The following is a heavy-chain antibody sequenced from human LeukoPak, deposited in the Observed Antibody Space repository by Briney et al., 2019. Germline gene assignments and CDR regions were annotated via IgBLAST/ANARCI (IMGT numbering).Heavy chain of an antibody. Sequence: GASVKVSCKASGYTFTSYGISWVRQAPGQGLEWMGWISAYNGNTNYAQKLQGRVTMTTDTSTSTAYVELRSLRSDDTAVYYCARAYYYDSSGYYPTHYYYYYMDVWGKGTTVTVSS. CDR3: ARAYYYDSSGYYPTHYYYYYMDV. CDR1: GYTFTSYG. D-gene: IGHD3-22*01. V-gene: IGHV1-18*01. CDR2: ISAYNGNT. J-gene: IGHJ6*03.